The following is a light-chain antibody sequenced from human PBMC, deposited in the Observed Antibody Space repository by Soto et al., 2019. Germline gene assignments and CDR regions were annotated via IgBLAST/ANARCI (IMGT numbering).Light chain of an antibody. J-gene: IGLJ1*01. Sequence: QSALTQPASVSGSPGQSITISCTGTSSDVGGYNYVSWYQQHPGKAPKLMIYEVSNRPSGVYNRFSGSTSGNTASLTISGLQPEDEVDYYCSSYTGSRTPDVFGTGTKLTVL. V-gene: IGLV2-14*01. CDR1: SSDVGGYNY. CDR3: SSYTGSRTPDV. CDR2: EVS.